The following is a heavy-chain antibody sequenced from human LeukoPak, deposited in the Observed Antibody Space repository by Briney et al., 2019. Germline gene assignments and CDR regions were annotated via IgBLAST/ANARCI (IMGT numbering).Heavy chain of an antibody. D-gene: IGHD6-25*01. CDR3: ASRQRPYYYYGMDV. CDR1: GGSISSYY. CDR2: IYYSGST. J-gene: IGHJ6*02. Sequence: PSETLSLTCTVSGGSISSYYWSWIRQPPGKGLEWIGYIYYSGSTNYNPSLKSRVTISVDTSKNQFSLKLSSVTAADTAVYYCASRQRPYYYYGMDVWGQGTTVTVSS. V-gene: IGHV4-59*01.